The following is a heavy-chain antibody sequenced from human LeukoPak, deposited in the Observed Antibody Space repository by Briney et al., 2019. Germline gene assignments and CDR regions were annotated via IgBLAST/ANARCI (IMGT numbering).Heavy chain of an antibody. V-gene: IGHV4-39*01. Sequence: SETLSLTRTVSGGSISSSSYYWGWIRQPPGKGLEWIGSIYYSGSTYYNPSLKSRVTISVDTSKNQFSLKLSSVTAADTAMYYCARHMRSYYDFWSGPVVFDPWGQGTLVTVSS. CDR1: GGSISSSSYY. CDR2: IYYSGST. J-gene: IGHJ5*02. CDR3: ARHMRSYYDFWSGPVVFDP. D-gene: IGHD3-3*01.